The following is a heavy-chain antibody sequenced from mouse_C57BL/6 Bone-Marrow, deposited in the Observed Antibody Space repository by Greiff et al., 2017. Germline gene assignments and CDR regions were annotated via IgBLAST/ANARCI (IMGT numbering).Heavy chain of an antibody. CDR3: ARYYGSSSWFAY. CDR2: IYPGDGDT. D-gene: IGHD1-1*01. J-gene: IGHJ3*01. V-gene: IGHV1-82*01. CDR1: GYAFSSSW. Sequence: QVQLQQSGPELVKPVASVKISCKASGYAFSSSWMNWVKQRPGKGLEWIGRIYPGDGDTNYNGKFKGKATLTADKSSSTAYMQLSSLTSEDSAVYFCARYYGSSSWFAYWGQGTLVTVSA.